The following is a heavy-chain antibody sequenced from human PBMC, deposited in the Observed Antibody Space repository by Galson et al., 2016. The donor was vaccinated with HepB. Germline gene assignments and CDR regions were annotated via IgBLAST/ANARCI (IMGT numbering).Heavy chain of an antibody. Sequence: SLRLSCAASGFSISIYSMNWVRQAPGKGLEWVSAIRGSGTGTSYTDSVKGRFTISRDNSKNTLYLQMNSLRAEDAAVYYCAKIRLVGYNSGWGGSLDIWGRGTMVTVSS. J-gene: IGHJ3*02. V-gene: IGHV3-23*01. CDR2: IRGSGTGT. CDR3: AKIRLVGYNSGWGGSLDI. D-gene: IGHD6-19*01. CDR1: GFSISIYS.